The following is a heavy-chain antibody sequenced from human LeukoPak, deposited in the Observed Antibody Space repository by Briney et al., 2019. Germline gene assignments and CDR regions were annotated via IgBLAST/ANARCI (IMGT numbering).Heavy chain of an antibody. CDR2: INHGGST. CDR3: ARLRFLEWFTFDP. Sequence: SETLSLTCTVSGYSISSGYYWGWIRQPPGKGLEWIGEINHGGSTNYNPSLKSRVTMSVDTSKNHFSLNVTSVTAADTAVYYCARLRFLEWFTFDPWGQGTLVTVSS. D-gene: IGHD3-3*01. J-gene: IGHJ5*02. CDR1: GYSISSGYY. V-gene: IGHV4-38-2*02.